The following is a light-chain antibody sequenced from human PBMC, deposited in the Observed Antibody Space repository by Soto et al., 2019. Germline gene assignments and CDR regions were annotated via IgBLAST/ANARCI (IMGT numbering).Light chain of an antibody. Sequence: DIQMTQSPSTLSASVGDRVTITCRASQSIGTWLAWYQHKPGRAPKLLIYDASTLEGGVPSRFSGSRSGTEFTFTISSLQPDDFANYYCQQYNSYSLAFGQGTKVEIK. V-gene: IGKV1-5*01. CDR3: QQYNSYSLA. CDR2: DAS. CDR1: QSIGTW. J-gene: IGKJ1*01.